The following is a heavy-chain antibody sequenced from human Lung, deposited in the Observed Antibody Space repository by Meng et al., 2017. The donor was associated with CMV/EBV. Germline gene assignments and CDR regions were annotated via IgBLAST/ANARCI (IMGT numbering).Heavy chain of an antibody. V-gene: IGHV3-7*01. CDR1: GFTFSTYW. CDR2: INQGGSEK. CDR3: ATSSSGFFDN. J-gene: IGHJ4*02. D-gene: IGHD3-22*01. Sequence: GEXXKISCAASGFTFSTYWMSWVRQAPGRGLEWVANINQGGSEKYYVASVMGRFTVSRDNAKNSLYLQMNSLRAEDTAIYYCATSSSGFFDNWGQGALVTGAS.